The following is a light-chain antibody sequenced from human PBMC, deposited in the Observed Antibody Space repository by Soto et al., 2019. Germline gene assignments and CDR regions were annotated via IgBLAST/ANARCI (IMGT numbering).Light chain of an antibody. V-gene: IGKV1-5*01. CDR1: QSISSW. Sequence: DIQMNQSPSTLSASVGDRVTITCRASQSISSWLAWYQQKPGKAPKLLIHDASSLESGVPSRFSGSGSGTEFTLTISSLQPDDFATSYCQQYNSYPYTFGQGTKLEIK. CDR3: QQYNSYPYT. CDR2: DAS. J-gene: IGKJ2*01.